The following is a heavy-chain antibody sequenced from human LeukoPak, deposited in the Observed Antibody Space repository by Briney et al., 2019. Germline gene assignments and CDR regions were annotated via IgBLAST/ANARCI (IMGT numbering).Heavy chain of an antibody. V-gene: IGHV4-59*01. J-gene: IGHJ1*01. D-gene: IGHD3-9*01. Sequence: SETLSLTCNVSGGSITSYYWSWIRQPPGKGLEWIGYMYYSGSTNYNSSLKSRVTISVDTSKSQFSLNLTSVTAADTAVYYCASMSGRVYDILTGCYPKYFLHWGQGTLVTVSS. CDR3: ASMSGRVYDILTGCYPKYFLH. CDR2: MYYSGST. CDR1: GGSITSYY.